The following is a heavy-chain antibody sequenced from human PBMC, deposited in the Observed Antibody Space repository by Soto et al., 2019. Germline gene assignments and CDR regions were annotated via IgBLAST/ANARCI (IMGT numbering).Heavy chain of an antibody. CDR3: ASSGWYFPLDY. CDR1: GGSISSSSYY. CDR2: IYYSRST. J-gene: IGHJ4*02. V-gene: IGHV4-39*01. Sequence: QLQLQESGPGLVKPSETLSLTCTVSGGSISSSSYYWGWIRQPPGKGLEWIGSIYYSRSTYYNPSLKSRVTISVDTSKNQFSLKLSAVTAAETAVYYCASSGWYFPLDYWGLGSLVTVSS. D-gene: IGHD6-19*01.